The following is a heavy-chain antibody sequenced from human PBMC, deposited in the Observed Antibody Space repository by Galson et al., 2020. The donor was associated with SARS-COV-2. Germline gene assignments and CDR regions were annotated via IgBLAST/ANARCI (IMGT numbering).Heavy chain of an antibody. J-gene: IGHJ5*02. CDR3: VKDHIAADVAGGWFDP. CDR1: GFTFDDYA. V-gene: IGHV3-9*01. CDR2: ISWNGGSI. Sequence: LRLSCAASGFTFDDYAMHWVRQAPGKGLEWVSGISWNGGSIAYVDSVTGRFTISRDNAKNSLYRQMNSRRAGDTALYYCVKDHIAADVAGGWFDPWGQGTLVTVSS. D-gene: IGHD6-13*01.